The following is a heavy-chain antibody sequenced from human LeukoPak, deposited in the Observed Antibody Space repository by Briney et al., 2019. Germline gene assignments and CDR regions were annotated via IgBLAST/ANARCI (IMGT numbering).Heavy chain of an antibody. Sequence: PGGSLRLPCAASGFTFSSYAMSWVRQAPGKGLEWVSAISGSGGSTYYADSVKGRFTISRDNSRNTLYLQMNSLRAEDTAVYYCAKEGCSGGSCYRGVFDYWGQGTLVTVSS. CDR1: GFTFSSYA. V-gene: IGHV3-23*01. D-gene: IGHD2-15*01. CDR2: ISGSGGST. J-gene: IGHJ4*02. CDR3: AKEGCSGGSCYRGVFDY.